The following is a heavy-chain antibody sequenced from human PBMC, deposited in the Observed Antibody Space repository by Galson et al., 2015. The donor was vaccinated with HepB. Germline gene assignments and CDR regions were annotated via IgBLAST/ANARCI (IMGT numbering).Heavy chain of an antibody. D-gene: IGHD3-16*01. J-gene: IGHJ4*02. V-gene: IGHV3-7*03. CDR2: VNLDGSEM. Sequence: VRQVPGKGLEWVADVNLDGSEMYYADSVKGRFTISRDNAERSVSLHMYSLRAEDTAVYYCAREVMIRTLAHKTPDYWGQGTLVTVSS. CDR3: AREVMIRTLAHKTPDY.